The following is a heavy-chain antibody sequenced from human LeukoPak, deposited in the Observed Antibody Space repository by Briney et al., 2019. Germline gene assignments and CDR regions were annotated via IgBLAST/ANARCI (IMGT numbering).Heavy chain of an antibody. CDR1: GGSISSGGYY. CDR2: IYYSGST. D-gene: IGHD6-6*01. CDR3: AREDWSSSSSVDS. V-gene: IGHV4-31*03. Sequence: PSETLSLTCTVSGGSISSGGYYWSWIRQHPGKGLEWIGYIYYSGSTYYNPSLKSRVTISVDTSKNQFSLKLSSVTAADTAVYYCAREDWSSSSSVDSWGQGTLVTVSS. J-gene: IGHJ5*01.